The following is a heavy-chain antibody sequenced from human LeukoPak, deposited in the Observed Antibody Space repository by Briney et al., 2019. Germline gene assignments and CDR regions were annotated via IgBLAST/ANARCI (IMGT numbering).Heavy chain of an antibody. V-gene: IGHV1-69*05. J-gene: IGHJ5*02. CDR2: IIPIFGTA. D-gene: IGHD6-13*01. Sequence: SVKVSCKASGGTFSSYAISWVRQAPGQGLEWMGGIIPIFGTANYAQKFQGRVTITTDESTSTAYMELSSLRSEDTAVYYCARDLGSPTEVGWFDPWGQGTLVTVSS. CDR3: ARDLGSPTEVGWFDP. CDR1: GGTFSSYA.